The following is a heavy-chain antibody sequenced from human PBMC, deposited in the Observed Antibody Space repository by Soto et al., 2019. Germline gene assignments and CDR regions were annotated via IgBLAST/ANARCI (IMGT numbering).Heavy chain of an antibody. V-gene: IGHV4-59*01. Sequence: PSETLSLTCTVSGGSISSYYWSWIRQPPGKGLEWIGYIYYSGSTNYNPSLKSRVTISVDTSKNQFSLKLSSLTAADTAVYYCARALLEESTILYYYYGMDVWGQGTTVTVSS. CDR3: ARALLEESTILYYYYGMDV. CDR1: GGSISSYY. J-gene: IGHJ6*02. CDR2: IYYSGST. D-gene: IGHD3-16*01.